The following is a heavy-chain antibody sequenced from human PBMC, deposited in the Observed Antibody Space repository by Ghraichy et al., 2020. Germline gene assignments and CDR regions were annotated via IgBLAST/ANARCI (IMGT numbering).Heavy chain of an antibody. Sequence: EGSLRLSCAASGFTFSGHAMSWVRQAPGKGLEWVSAISGSGGSTYYADSVKGRFTISRDNSKNTLFLQMNSLRAEDTAVYYCAKQMYYDFWSGYYKWGQGTLVTVSS. D-gene: IGHD3-3*01. J-gene: IGHJ4*02. CDR3: AKQMYYDFWSGYYK. CDR2: ISGSGGST. CDR1: GFTFSGHA. V-gene: IGHV3-23*01.